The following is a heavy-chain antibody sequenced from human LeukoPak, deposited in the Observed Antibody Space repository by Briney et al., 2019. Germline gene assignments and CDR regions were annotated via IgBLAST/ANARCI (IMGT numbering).Heavy chain of an antibody. V-gene: IGHV3-9*01. J-gene: IGHJ4*02. D-gene: IGHD3-10*01. CDR3: AKDIKGEYYFDY. CDR1: GLTFDDYS. Sequence: GRSLRLSCAASGLTFDDYSMHWVRQAPGKGLEWVSGISWNSGSIGYAESVKGRFTISRDNAKNSLYLQMNSLRAEDTAFYYCAKDIKGEYYFDYWGQGTLVTVSS. CDR2: ISWNSGSI.